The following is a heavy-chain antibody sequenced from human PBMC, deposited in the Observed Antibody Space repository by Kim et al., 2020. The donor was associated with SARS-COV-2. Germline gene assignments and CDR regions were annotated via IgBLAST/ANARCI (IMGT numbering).Heavy chain of an antibody. Sequence: DSVNGRITIARENAKNTLYLQMNSLRAEDTAVYYCAKALRGATTYGVLGYWGQGTLVTVSS. D-gene: IGHD1-26*01. J-gene: IGHJ4*02. V-gene: IGHV3-23*01. CDR3: AKALRGATTYGVLGY.